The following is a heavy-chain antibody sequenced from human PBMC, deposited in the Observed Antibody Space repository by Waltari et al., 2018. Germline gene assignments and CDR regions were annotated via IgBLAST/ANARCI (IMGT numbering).Heavy chain of an antibody. CDR1: GISLTSSG. CDR2: IWDDGIKT. J-gene: IGHJ6*02. Sequence: QEQLVESGGGVVQPGRSLRLSCAVSGISLTSSGFSWVRQAPGKGPEWVALIWDDGIKTYYEDSVKGRFTMSRDTSKKMFFLQMDSLRAEDTAVYYCVRARYYDSSGLFYGLDVWGQGTTVTVSS. CDR3: VRARYYDSSGLFYGLDV. V-gene: IGHV3-33*01. D-gene: IGHD3-22*01.